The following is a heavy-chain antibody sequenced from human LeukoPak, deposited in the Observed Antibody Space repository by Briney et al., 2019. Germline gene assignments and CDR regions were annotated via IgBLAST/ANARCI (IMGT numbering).Heavy chain of an antibody. Sequence: SETLSLTCAVSGGSISSGGYSWSWIRQPPGKGLEWIGYIYLSGSTYYDPSLKSRVTISVDTSKNQFSLKLSSVTAADTAVYYCARDGRYYDSSGYDPFDYWGQGTLVTVSS. V-gene: IGHV4-30-2*01. CDR1: GGSISSGGYS. J-gene: IGHJ4*02. CDR2: IYLSGST. D-gene: IGHD3-22*01. CDR3: ARDGRYYDSSGYDPFDY.